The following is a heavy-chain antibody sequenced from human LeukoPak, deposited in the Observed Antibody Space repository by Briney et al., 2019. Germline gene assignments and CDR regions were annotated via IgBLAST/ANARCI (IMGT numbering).Heavy chain of an antibody. V-gene: IGHV1-24*01. Sequence: ASEKVSCKVSGYTLTELSMHWVRQAPGKGLEWMGGFDPEDGETIYAQKFQGRVTMTEDTSTDTAYMELSSLRSEDTAVYYCATSLGLYGSGSYFDYWGQGTLVTVSS. D-gene: IGHD3-10*01. J-gene: IGHJ4*02. CDR3: ATSLGLYGSGSYFDY. CDR1: GYTLTELS. CDR2: FDPEDGET.